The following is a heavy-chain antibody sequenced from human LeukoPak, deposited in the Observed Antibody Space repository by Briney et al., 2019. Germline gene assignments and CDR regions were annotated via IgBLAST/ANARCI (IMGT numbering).Heavy chain of an antibody. Sequence: ASVKVSCKACGFTFTSSAMQGVRQARGQRLEWIGWIVVGSGNKNYAQKFQERVTITRDMSTSTAYMELSSLRSEGTAVYYCAAYARVAAFDIWGQGTMVTVSS. CDR2: IVVGSGNK. D-gene: IGHD2-2*01. CDR3: AAYARVAAFDI. J-gene: IGHJ3*02. CDR1: GFTFTSSA. V-gene: IGHV1-58*02.